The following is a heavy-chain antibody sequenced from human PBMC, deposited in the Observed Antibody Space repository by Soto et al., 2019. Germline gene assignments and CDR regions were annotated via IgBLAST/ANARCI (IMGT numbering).Heavy chain of an antibody. J-gene: IGHJ6*02. CDR1: GYNIISFW. V-gene: IGHV5-10-1*01. Sequence: GEPMKISCKGSGYNIISFWISWVRKMTGKGLEWMGRIDPSDSYTNYSPSFQGHVTISADKSISTAYLQWSSLKASDTAMYYCASSPRGFCIGTAGGKLAKYSVLAVWGQGTTVTVS. CDR3: ASSPRGFCIGTAGGKLAKYSVLAV. CDR2: IDPSDSYT. D-gene: IGHD2-2*01.